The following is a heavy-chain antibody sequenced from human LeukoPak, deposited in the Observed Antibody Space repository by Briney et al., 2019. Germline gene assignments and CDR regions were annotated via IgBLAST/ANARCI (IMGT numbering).Heavy chain of an antibody. J-gene: IGHJ6*02. CDR2: IYHSGST. D-gene: IGHD3-10*01. CDR3: ARVFYGSGSTHYYYYYGMDV. Sequence: SGTLSLTCAVSGGSISSSNWWSWVRQPPGKGLEWIGEIYHSGSTNYNPSLKSRVTISVDTSKNQFSLKLSSVTAADTAVYYCARVFYGSGSTHYYYYYGMDVWGQGTTVTVSS. V-gene: IGHV4-4*02. CDR1: GGSISSSNW.